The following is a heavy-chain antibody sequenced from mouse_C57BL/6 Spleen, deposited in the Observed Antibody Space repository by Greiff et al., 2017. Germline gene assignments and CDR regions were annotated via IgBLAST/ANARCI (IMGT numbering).Heavy chain of an antibody. J-gene: IGHJ4*01. D-gene: IGHD1-1*01. Sequence: VQLQQSGAELVKPGASVKLSCTASGFNIKDYYMHWVKQRTEQGLEWIGRIDPEDGETKYAPKFQGKATITADTSSNTAYLQLSSLTSEDTAVYYCAYSYYGSREAYYYAMDYWGQGTSVTVSS. CDR1: GFNIKDYY. CDR2: IDPEDGET. CDR3: AYSYYGSREAYYYAMDY. V-gene: IGHV14-2*01.